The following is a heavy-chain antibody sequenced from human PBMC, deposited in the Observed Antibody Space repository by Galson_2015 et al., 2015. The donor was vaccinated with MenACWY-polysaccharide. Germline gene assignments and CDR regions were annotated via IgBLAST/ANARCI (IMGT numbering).Heavy chain of an antibody. Sequence: SLRLSCAASGFAFSGYAIKWVRQAPGKGLEWVAVISDDGTSKYHADSVKGRFTISRDNSKNMLYLQTNNLRTEDTAVYYCARVFSGPAAIPVSYYFYYIDVWGKGTTVTVSS. D-gene: IGHD2-2*02. CDR1: GFAFSGYA. J-gene: IGHJ6*03. CDR2: ISDDGTSK. CDR3: ARVFSGPAAIPVSYYFYYIDV. V-gene: IGHV3-30-3*01.